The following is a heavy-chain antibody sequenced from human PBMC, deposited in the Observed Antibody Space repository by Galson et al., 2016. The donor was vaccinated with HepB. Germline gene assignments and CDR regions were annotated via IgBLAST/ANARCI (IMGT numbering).Heavy chain of an antibody. CDR3: ALSTTAVTTLFDH. D-gene: IGHD4-11*01. CDR1: GGSISSYY. Sequence: SETLSLTCAVSGGSISSYYWSWIRQPPGKGLEWIGFVYYGGRTTYNPSLKSRVTISVDTSKNHVSLRLSSVTAADTALYYCALSTTAVTTLFDHWGQGSPVTVSS. CDR2: VYYGGRT. V-gene: IGHV4-59*01. J-gene: IGHJ4*02.